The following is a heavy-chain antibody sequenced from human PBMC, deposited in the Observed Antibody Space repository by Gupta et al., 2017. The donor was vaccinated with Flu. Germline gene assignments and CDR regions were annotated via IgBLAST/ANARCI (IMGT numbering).Heavy chain of an antibody. V-gene: IGHV3-15*01. CDR1: GCTFTNAW. J-gene: IGHJ4*02. CDR3: ATEGTSDESYYFDY. D-gene: IGHD3-16*01. Sequence: VHLVESGGGLAKPGGSLRLSCGASGCTFTNAWMSWVRLAPGKGLEWVGRVKIKTDGGTTDYAAPVKGRFTISRDDSRNTLYLRMNSLKTEDTAVYYCATEGTSDESYYFDYWGQGTLVTVSS. CDR2: VKIKTDGGTT.